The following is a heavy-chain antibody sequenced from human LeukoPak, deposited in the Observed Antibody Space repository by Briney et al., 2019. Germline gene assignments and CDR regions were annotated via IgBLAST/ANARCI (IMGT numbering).Heavy chain of an antibody. Sequence: GGSLRLSCIASGFSFNGHWMHWARQLPGKGLVWVSRISPTGSTTSYADSVKGRFTVSRDNAKNTLYLQVNNLRAEDTAVYYCARGPNSNWSGLDFWGQGTLLTVSS. J-gene: IGHJ4*02. CDR2: ISPTGSTT. D-gene: IGHD6-6*01. V-gene: IGHV3-74*01. CDR3: ARGPNSNWSGLDF. CDR1: GFSFNGHW.